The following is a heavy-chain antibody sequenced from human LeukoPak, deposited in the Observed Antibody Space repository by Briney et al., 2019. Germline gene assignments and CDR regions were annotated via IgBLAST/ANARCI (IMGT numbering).Heavy chain of an antibody. Sequence: ASVKVSCKASGYTFTGYYMHWVRQAPGQGLEWMGWINPNSGGTNYAQKFQGRVTMTRDTSISTAYMELSRLRSDDTAAYYCARDPRHSSGWPYFDYWGQGTLVTVSS. CDR2: INPNSGGT. J-gene: IGHJ4*02. D-gene: IGHD6-19*01. CDR1: GYTFTGYY. V-gene: IGHV1-2*02. CDR3: ARDPRHSSGWPYFDY.